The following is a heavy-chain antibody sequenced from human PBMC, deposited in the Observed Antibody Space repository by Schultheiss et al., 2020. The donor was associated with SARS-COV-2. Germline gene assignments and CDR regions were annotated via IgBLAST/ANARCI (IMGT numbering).Heavy chain of an antibody. J-gene: IGHJ3*02. CDR2: IRSKAYGGTT. Sequence: GGSLRLSCTASGFTFGDYAMSWFRQAPGKGLEWVGFIRSKAYGGTTEYAASVKGRFTISRDDSKSIAYLQMNSLKTEDTAVYYCANLWYYYDSSGYFDAFDIWGQGTMVTVSS. V-gene: IGHV3-49*03. CDR3: ANLWYYYDSSGYFDAFDI. D-gene: IGHD3-22*01. CDR1: GFTFGDYA.